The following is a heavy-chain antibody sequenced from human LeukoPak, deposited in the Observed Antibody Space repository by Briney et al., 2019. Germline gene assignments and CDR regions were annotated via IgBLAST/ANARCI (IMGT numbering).Heavy chain of an antibody. V-gene: IGHV4-59*01. D-gene: IGHD3-9*01. J-gene: IGHJ4*02. CDR2: IYYSGST. CDR3: ARGIMIGWLLRAYYFDY. Sequence: SETLSLTCTVSGGSISSYYWSWIRQPPGKGLEWIGYIYYSGSTNYNPSLKSRVTISVDTSKNQFSLKLSSVTAADTAVYYCARGIMIGWLLRAYYFDYWGQGTLVTVSS. CDR1: GGSISSYY.